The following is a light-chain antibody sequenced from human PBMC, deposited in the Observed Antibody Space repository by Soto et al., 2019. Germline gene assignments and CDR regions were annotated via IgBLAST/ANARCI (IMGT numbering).Light chain of an antibody. Sequence: DIQMTQSPSSLSASVGGRVTITCRASQSISSYLNWYQQKPGKAPKLLIYAASSLQSGVPSRFSGSGSGTNFTLTISSLQREDVSTYYCQQTYSTPRTLGQGTKVDIK. CDR1: QSISSY. CDR3: QQTYSTPRT. V-gene: IGKV1-39*01. J-gene: IGKJ1*01. CDR2: AAS.